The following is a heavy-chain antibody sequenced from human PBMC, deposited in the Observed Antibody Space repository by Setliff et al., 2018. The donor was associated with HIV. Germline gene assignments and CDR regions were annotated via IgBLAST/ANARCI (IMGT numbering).Heavy chain of an antibody. CDR2: IYYSENT. V-gene: IGHV4-59*04. CDR3: ATLRWLRSKHSDY. Sequence: KPSETLSLTCAVFGGSIRSDYWGWFRQPPGKGLTWIGAIYYSENTYYNPSLKSRVTMSVDTSKNQFSLTLRSVTAADTAVYFCATLRWLRSKHSDYWGQGILVTVSS. CDR1: GGSIRSDY. D-gene: IGHD5-12*01. J-gene: IGHJ4*01.